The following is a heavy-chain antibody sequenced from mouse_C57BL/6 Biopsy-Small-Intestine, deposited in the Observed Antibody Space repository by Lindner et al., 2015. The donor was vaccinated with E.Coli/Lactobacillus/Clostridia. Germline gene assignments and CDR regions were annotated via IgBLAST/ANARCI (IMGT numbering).Heavy chain of an antibody. V-gene: IGHV14-3*01. J-gene: IGHJ3*01. CDR2: INAGKGYT. Sequence: SVKVSCKASGYSFIKNYYALDAPGPGQRPEWMGWINAGKGYTKSSQNFQGRLTITWDTSASTAYMELSSLRSEDTAIYYCARGIGGWYVEGLFDFWGQGTMIAVSS. D-gene: IGHD1-1*02. CDR3: ARGIGGWYVEGLFDF. CDR1: GYSFIKNY.